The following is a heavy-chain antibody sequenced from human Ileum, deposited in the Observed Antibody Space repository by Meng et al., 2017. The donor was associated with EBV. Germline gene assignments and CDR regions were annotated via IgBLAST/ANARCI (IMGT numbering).Heavy chain of an antibody. Sequence: VPLPGAGPGPVKPSGTLSLTCAVSGGSISSRNWWSWVRQPPGKGLEWIGEIYHSGSTNYNPSLKSRVTISVDKSKNQFSLKLSSVTAADTAVYYCARDFGPHQLWYWGQGTLVTVSS. D-gene: IGHD3-16*01. CDR1: GGSISSRNW. J-gene: IGHJ4*02. CDR2: IYHSGST. V-gene: IGHV4-4*02. CDR3: ARDFGPHQLWY.